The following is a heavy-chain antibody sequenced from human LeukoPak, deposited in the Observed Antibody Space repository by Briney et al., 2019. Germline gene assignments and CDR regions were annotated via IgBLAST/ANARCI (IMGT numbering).Heavy chain of an antibody. V-gene: IGHV1-69*04. CDR1: GGTFSSYA. D-gene: IGHD2-8*01. CDR2: IIPIFGIA. CDR3: ARVPDCTNGVCYSQYYYYGMDV. J-gene: IGHJ6*02. Sequence: GASVKVSCKASGGTFSSYAISWVRQAPGQGLEWMGRIIPIFGIANYVQKFQGRVTITADKSTSTAYMELSSLRSEDTAVYYCARVPDCTNGVCYSQYYYYGMDVWGQGTTVTVSS.